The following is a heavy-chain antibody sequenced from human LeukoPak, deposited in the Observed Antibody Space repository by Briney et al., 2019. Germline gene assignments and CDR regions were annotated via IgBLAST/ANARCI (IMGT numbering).Heavy chain of an antibody. V-gene: IGHV3-7*01. Sequence: GGSLRLSCAASGFTFSRYWMSWVRQAPGKGLEWVANIKQDGNEKYYVDSVKGRFAISRDNAKNSLYLQMNSLRAEDTAVYYCASQHCSSTTCYTDAFDIWGQGTMVIVSS. J-gene: IGHJ3*02. CDR3: ASQHCSSTTCYTDAFDI. D-gene: IGHD2-2*02. CDR2: IKQDGNEK. CDR1: GFTFSRYW.